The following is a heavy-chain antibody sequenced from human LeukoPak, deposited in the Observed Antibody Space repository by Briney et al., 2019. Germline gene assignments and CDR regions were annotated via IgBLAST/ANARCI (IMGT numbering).Heavy chain of an antibody. J-gene: IGHJ3*01. CDR3: ARDLGSTIIVGADAFDL. Sequence: ASVKVSGKASGYTFSDYYLHWVRQAPGQGLEWMGWMNPNSGGTNYAQKFQGRITMTGDTSTAYLELSRLRSDDTAAYYCARDLGSTIIVGADAFDLWGQGSMATVSS. CDR1: GYTFSDYY. CDR2: MNPNSGGT. D-gene: IGHD3-22*01. V-gene: IGHV1-2*02.